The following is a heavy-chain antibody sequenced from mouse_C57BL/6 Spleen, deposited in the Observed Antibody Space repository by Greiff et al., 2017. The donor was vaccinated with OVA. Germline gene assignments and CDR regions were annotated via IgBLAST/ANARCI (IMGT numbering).Heavy chain of an antibody. V-gene: IGHV1-26*01. CDR3: ARWEPVVADY. CDR2: INPNNGGT. D-gene: IGHD1-1*01. Sequence: EVQLQQSGPELVKPGASVKISCKASGYTFTDYYMNWVKQSHGKSLEWIGDINPNNGGTSYNQKFKGKATLTVDKSSSTAYMELRSLTSEDSAVYYCARWEPVVADYWGQGTTLTVSS. J-gene: IGHJ2*01. CDR1: GYTFTDYY.